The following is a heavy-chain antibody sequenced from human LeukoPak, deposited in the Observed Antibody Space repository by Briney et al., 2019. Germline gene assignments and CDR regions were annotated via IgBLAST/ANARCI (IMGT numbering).Heavy chain of an antibody. CDR3: ARHSSGWPGVLYYFDY. Sequence: SETLSLTCTVSGYSISSGYYWGWIRQPPGKGLEWIGSIYHSGSTYYNPSLKSRVTISVDTSKNQFSLKLSSVTAADTAVYYCARHSSGWPGVLYYFDYWGQGTLVTVSS. V-gene: IGHV4-38-2*02. J-gene: IGHJ4*02. CDR1: GYSISSGYY. CDR2: IYHSGST. D-gene: IGHD6-19*01.